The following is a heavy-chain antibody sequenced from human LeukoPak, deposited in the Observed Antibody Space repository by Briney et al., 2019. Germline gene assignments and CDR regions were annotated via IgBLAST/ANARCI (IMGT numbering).Heavy chain of an antibody. CDR2: ISTSGSTI. D-gene: IGHD5-24*01. J-gene: IGHJ4*02. Sequence: GGSLRLSCAASGFAFSGFEMNWVRQAPGKGLQWVSYISTSGSTIYYADSVKGRFTISRDNAKNSLYLQMNSLRAEDTAVYYCARDASRDGYNLAFDYWGQGTLVTVSS. CDR3: ARDASRDGYNLAFDY. V-gene: IGHV3-48*03. CDR1: GFAFSGFE.